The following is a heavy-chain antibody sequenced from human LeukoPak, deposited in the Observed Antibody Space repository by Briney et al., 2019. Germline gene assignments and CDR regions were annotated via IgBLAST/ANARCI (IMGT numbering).Heavy chain of an antibody. CDR1: GGTFSSYA. D-gene: IGHD6-13*01. V-gene: IGHV1-69*04. CDR3: ARVDPAGTYYYGMDV. CDR2: IIPILGIA. Sequence: SVKVSCKASGGTFSSYAISWVRQAPGQGLEWMGRIIPILGIANYAQKFQGRVTITADKSTSTAYMELSSLRSEDTAVYYCARVDPAGTYYYGMDVWGQGTTVTVSS. J-gene: IGHJ6*02.